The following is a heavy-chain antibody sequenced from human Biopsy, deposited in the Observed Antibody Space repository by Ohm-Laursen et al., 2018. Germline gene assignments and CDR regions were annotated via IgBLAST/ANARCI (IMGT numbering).Heavy chain of an antibody. CDR2: VNPNNGDK. Sequence: SVKVSCKASGYTFTSYGIDWVRQAPGQGLEWMGWVNPNNGDKKFAPDFQGRLTMTRDKSISTAYMELIRLRSDDTAVYYCARGPLGPLLEWLLFQTSIDVWGQGTTVTVSS. J-gene: IGHJ6*02. D-gene: IGHD3-3*01. CDR1: GYTFTSYG. CDR3: ARGPLGPLLEWLLFQTSIDV. V-gene: IGHV1-2*07.